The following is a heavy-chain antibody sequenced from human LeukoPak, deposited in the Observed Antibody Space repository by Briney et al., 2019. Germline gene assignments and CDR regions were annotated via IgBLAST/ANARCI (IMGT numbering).Heavy chain of an antibody. CDR1: GFTFSSYE. Sequence: GGSLRLSCAASGFTFSSYEMNWVRQAPGKGLEWVSYISSSGSTIYYADSVKGRFTISRDNAKNSLYLQMNSLRAEDTAVYYCARDLNWKGSGSHFDYWGQGTLVTVSS. J-gene: IGHJ4*02. V-gene: IGHV3-48*03. CDR2: ISSSGSTI. CDR3: ARDLNWKGSGSHFDY. D-gene: IGHD3-22*01.